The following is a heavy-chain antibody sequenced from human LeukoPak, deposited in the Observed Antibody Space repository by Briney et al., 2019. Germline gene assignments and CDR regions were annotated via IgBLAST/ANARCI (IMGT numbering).Heavy chain of an antibody. V-gene: IGHV3-48*01. CDR3: ARVQGFYNSSAYLTYFDY. J-gene: IGHJ4*02. CDR2: ISSSGSTI. Sequence: QSGGSLRLSCAASGFTFSNYWMSWVRQAPGKGLEWVSYISSSGSTIFYADSVEGRFTISRDNAKNSLFLQMNTLRAEDTALYLCARVQGFYNSSAYLTYFDYWGQGTLVTVSS. CDR1: GFTFSNYW. D-gene: IGHD3-9*01.